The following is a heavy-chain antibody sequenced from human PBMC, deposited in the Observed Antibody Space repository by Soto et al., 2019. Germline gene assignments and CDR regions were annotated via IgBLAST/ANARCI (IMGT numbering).Heavy chain of an antibody. V-gene: IGHV3-30-3*01. CDR3: AHLSGYDSSGYYAGNWFDP. Sequence: GGSLILSCAASGFTFSSYAMHWVRQAPGKGLEWVAVISYDGSNKYYADSVKGRFTISRDNSKNTLYLQMNSLRAEDTAVYYCAHLSGYDSSGYYAGNWFDPWGQGTLVTVSS. CDR2: ISYDGSNK. D-gene: IGHD3-22*01. J-gene: IGHJ5*02. CDR1: GFTFSSYA.